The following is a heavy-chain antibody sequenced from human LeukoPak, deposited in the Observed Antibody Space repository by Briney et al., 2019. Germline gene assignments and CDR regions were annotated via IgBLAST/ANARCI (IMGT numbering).Heavy chain of an antibody. Sequence: KTSETLFLTWAVYGGSFSGYYWGWIRQPPGKGLEWVGEINHSGSTNYNPSLKSRVTISVDTSKNQFSLKLSSVTAADTAVYYCARGALIAVAGYNWFDPWGQGTLVTVSS. CDR1: GGSFSGYY. J-gene: IGHJ5*02. V-gene: IGHV4-34*01. CDR2: INHSGST. D-gene: IGHD6-19*01. CDR3: ARGALIAVAGYNWFDP.